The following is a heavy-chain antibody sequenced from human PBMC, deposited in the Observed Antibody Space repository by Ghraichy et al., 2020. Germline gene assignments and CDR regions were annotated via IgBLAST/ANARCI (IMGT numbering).Heavy chain of an antibody. Sequence: GGSLRLSCAVSGFSFNSYAMSWVRQAPGKGLEWVSAISTSGGHTYYEDSVKGRFTISRDNSKNTLYLQMNNLRAEDTAVYYCARYFDWLLYFDYWGRGTPVTVSS. J-gene: IGHJ4*02. CDR3: ARYFDWLLYFDY. CDR2: ISTSGGHT. V-gene: IGHV3-23*01. CDR1: GFSFNSYA. D-gene: IGHD3-9*01.